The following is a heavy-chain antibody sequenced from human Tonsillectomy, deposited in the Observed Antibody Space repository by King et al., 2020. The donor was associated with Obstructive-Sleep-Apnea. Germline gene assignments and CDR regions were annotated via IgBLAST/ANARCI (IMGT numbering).Heavy chain of an antibody. CDR2: INHSGST. CDR3: ARGSGAAAVNWLDP. D-gene: IGHD6-13*01. CDR1: VGSFSDYY. J-gene: IGHJ5*02. V-gene: IGHV4-34*01. Sequence: VQLQQWGAGLLKPSETLALTCAVYVGSFSDYYWSWIRQPPGKGLEWIGEINHSGSTNYNPSLKSRVTISGDTSKSQFSLKLSSVTAADTAVYYCARGSGAAAVNWLDPWGQGTLVTVSS.